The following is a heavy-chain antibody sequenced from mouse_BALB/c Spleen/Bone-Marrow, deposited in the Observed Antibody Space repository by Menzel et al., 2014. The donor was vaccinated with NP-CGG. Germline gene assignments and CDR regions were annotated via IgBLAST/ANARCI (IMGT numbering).Heavy chain of an antibody. D-gene: IGHD2-4*01. V-gene: IGHV5-6*01. CDR3: SRRGSTMITTGYAMDY. CDR1: GFTFSNYG. J-gene: IGHJ4*01. Sequence: EVQVVESGGDLVKPGGSLKLSCAASGFTFSNYGMSWVRQTPDKRLEWVATISSGGSYTYYPDSVKGRFTISRDNAKNTLYLQMSSRKSEDTAMYYCSRRGSTMITTGYAMDYWGQGTSVTVSS. CDR2: ISSGGSYT.